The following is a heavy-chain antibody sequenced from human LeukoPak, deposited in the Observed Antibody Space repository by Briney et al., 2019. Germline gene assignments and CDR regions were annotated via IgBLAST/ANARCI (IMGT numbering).Heavy chain of an antibody. CDR1: GFTVSSNY. D-gene: IGHD6-19*01. V-gene: IGHV3-66*02. CDR3: ARDRRAQQWKSLWFDP. J-gene: IGHJ5*02. CDR2: IYSGGST. Sequence: GGSLRLSCAASGFTVSSNYMSWVRQAPGKGLEWVSVIYSGGSTYYADSVKGRFTISRDNSKNTLYLQMNSLRAEDTAVYYCARDRRAQQWKSLWFDPWGQGTLVTVSS.